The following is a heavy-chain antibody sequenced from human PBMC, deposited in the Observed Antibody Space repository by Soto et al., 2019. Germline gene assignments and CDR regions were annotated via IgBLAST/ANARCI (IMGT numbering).Heavy chain of an antibody. Sequence: SETLSLTCTVSGGSISSSSYYWGWIRQPPGKGLEWIGSIYYSGSTYYNPSLKSRVTISVDTSKNQFSLKLSSVTAADTAVYYCAREVLELNWFDPWGQGTLVTVSS. D-gene: IGHD1-7*01. CDR1: GGSISSSSYY. CDR2: IYYSGST. J-gene: IGHJ5*02. V-gene: IGHV4-39*02. CDR3: AREVLELNWFDP.